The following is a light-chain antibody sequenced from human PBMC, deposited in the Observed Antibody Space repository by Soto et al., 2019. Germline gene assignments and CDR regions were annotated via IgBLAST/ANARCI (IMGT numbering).Light chain of an antibody. CDR3: SSYRAGSALV. CDR1: RSDIGGYNS. Sequence: QSALTQPASVSGSPGQSITISCTGTRSDIGGYNSVSWYQQHPGKAPKLMVYDVSDRPSGVSNRFSGSKSDNTASLTISGLQAEYEADYYCSSYRAGSALVFGGGTEVTVL. CDR2: DVS. J-gene: IGLJ2*01. V-gene: IGLV2-14*03.